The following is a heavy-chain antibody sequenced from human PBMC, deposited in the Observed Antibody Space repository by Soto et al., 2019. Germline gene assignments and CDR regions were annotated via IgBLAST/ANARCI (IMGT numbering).Heavy chain of an antibody. V-gene: IGHV3-21*01. CDR3: ARDYSAAARPGDFDY. J-gene: IGHJ4*02. D-gene: IGHD6-6*01. CDR2: ISSSSSYI. Sequence: GGSLRLSCTASGFTFSSYSMNWVRQAPGKGLEWVSSISSSSSYIYYADSVKGRFTISRDNAKNSLYLQMNSLRAEDTAVYYCARDYSAAARPGDFDYWGQGTLVTV. CDR1: GFTFSSYS.